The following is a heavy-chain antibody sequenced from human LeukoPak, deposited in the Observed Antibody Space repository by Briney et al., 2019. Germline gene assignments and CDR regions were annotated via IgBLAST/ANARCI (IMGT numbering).Heavy chain of an antibody. D-gene: IGHD1-26*01. CDR2: IHYSGST. CDR3: AKGSGWEVSYYYYYMDV. Sequence: SETLSLTCTVSGGSISSSSYYWGWIRQPPGKGLEWIGSIHYSGSTNYNPSLKSRVTISVDTSKNQFSLKLSSVTAADTAVYYCAKGSGWEVSYYYYYMDVWGKGTTVTISS. V-gene: IGHV4-39*07. J-gene: IGHJ6*03. CDR1: GGSISSSSYY.